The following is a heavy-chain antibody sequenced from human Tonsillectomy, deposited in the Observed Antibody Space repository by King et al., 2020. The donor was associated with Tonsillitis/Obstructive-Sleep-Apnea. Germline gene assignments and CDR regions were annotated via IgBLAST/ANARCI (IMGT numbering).Heavy chain of an antibody. CDR2: ISWNSGSI. Sequence: VQLVQSGGGLVQPGRSLRLSCAASGFTFDDYAMYWVRQAPGKGLEWVSGISWNSGSIGYADSVKGRFTISRDNAKNSLYLQMNSLRAEDTALYYCAKARGALIGGNYYYIDVWGKGTTVTVSS. V-gene: IGHV3-9*01. CDR3: AKARGALIGGNYYYIDV. J-gene: IGHJ6*03. D-gene: IGHD3-10*01. CDR1: GFTFDDYA.